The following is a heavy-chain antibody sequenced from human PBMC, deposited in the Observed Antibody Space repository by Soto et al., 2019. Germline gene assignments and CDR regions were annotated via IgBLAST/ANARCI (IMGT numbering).Heavy chain of an antibody. J-gene: IGHJ4*02. D-gene: IGHD3-22*01. CDR1: GYSISSDYY. CDR2: IYHTGSS. V-gene: IGHV4-38-2*02. CDR3: ARGFIENYYDSSGYFPFDY. Sequence: PSETLFLTCTVSGYSISSDYYWGWIRQPPGKGLEWIGSIYHTGSSYYNPSLKSRLTITVDTSKNHFSLKLSSVTAADTAVYYCARGFIENYYDSSGYFPFDYWGQGTLVTVSS.